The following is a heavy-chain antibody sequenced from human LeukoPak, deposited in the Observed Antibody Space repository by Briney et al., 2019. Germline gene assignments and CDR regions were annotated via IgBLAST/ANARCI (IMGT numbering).Heavy chain of an antibody. CDR3: ARDEGYSYGYNWFDP. V-gene: IGHV4-30-2*01. CDR1: GGSISSGGYS. J-gene: IGHJ5*02. Sequence: SETLSLTCAVSGGSISSGGYSWSWIRQPPGKGLEWIGYIYHSGSTYYNPSLKSRVTISVVRSKNQFSLKLSSVTAADTDVYYCARDEGYSYGYNWFDPWGQGTLVTVSS. D-gene: IGHD5-18*01. CDR2: IYHSGST.